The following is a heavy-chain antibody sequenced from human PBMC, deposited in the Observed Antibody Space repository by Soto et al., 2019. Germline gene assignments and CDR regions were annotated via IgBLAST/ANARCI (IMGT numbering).Heavy chain of an antibody. Sequence: DAVQVSCKASGYTFTGYYMHWVRQAPGQGLEWMGWINPNSGGTNYAQKFQGRVTMTRDTSISTAYMELSRLRSDDTAVYYCARGTEGTQRGPFDDRGQGTLVTVAS. CDR3: ARGTEGTQRGPFDD. V-gene: IGHV1-2*02. CDR2: INPNSGGT. CDR1: GYTFTGYY. J-gene: IGHJ4*02. D-gene: IGHD1-1*01.